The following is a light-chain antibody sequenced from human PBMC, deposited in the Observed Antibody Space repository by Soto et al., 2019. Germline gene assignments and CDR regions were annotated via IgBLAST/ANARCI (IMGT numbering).Light chain of an antibody. J-gene: IGKJ4*01. CDR3: QQYNNWLPLT. CDR1: QRFSSN. V-gene: IGKV3-15*01. Sequence: EIVMTQSPATLSVSPGERATLSCRASQRFSSNLAWYQQKPGQAPRLLIYGASTRATAIPARFSGSGSGTEFTLTISSLQSEDFAVYFCQQYNNWLPLTFGGGTKVEIK. CDR2: GAS.